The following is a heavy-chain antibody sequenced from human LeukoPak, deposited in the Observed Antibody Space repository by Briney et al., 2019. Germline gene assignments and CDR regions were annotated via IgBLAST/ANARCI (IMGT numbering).Heavy chain of an antibody. CDR3: ARHAPYSRDSSGYHFDY. Sequence: PSGTLSLTCAVSGGSISSSNWWSWVRQPPGKGLEWIGEIYHSGSTNYNPSLKSRVTISVDKSKNQFSLKLSSVTAADTAVYYCARHAPYSRDSSGYHFDYWGQGTLVTVSS. CDR2: IYHSGST. D-gene: IGHD3-22*01. V-gene: IGHV4-4*02. CDR1: GGSISSSNW. J-gene: IGHJ4*02.